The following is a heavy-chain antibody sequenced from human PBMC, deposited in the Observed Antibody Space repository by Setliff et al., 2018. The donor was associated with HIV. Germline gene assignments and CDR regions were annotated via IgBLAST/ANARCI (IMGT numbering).Heavy chain of an antibody. CDR1: GLTLSTYS. CDR3: AKGDDGQCNTFNFRDFDY. Sequence: GGSLRLSCAASGLTLSTYSMSWVRQAPGKGLEWASAIDPTGTYTYYADAVKGRFTISRDNFRNTLSLQMNSLTAEDSAIYYCAKGDDGQCNTFNFRDFDYWGRGTLVTVSS. CDR2: IDPTGTYT. D-gene: IGHD3-10*01. V-gene: IGHV3-23*05. J-gene: IGHJ4*02.